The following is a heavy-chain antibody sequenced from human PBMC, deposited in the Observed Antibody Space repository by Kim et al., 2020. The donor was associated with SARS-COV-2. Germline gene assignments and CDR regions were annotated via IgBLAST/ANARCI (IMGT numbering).Heavy chain of an antibody. CDR2: IYYSGTA. CDR1: GGSISSRSYN. Sequence: SETLYLICTVSGGSISSRSYNWGWIRQSPGKGLEWIGSIYYSGTAYYNPSLKSRVTISVDTSENQFSLSVSSVTAADTAVYHCARQGRWQHSGDDGFDIWGQGTMVTVSS. J-gene: IGHJ3*02. V-gene: IGHV4-39*01. CDR3: ARQGRWQHSGDDGFDI. D-gene: IGHD3-10*01.